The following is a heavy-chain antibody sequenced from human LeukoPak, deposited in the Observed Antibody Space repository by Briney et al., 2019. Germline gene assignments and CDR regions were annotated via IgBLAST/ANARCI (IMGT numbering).Heavy chain of an antibody. CDR3: AKDTWDSSGYYYSFIDY. V-gene: IGHV3-53*01. J-gene: IGHJ4*02. CDR2: IYSGGST. CDR1: GFTVSSNY. D-gene: IGHD3-22*01. Sequence: GGSLRLSCAASGFTVSSNYMSWVRQAPGKGLEWVSVIYSGGSTYYADSVKGRFTISRDNSKNTLYLQMNSLRAEDTAVYYCAKDTWDSSGYYYSFIDYWGQGTLVTVSS.